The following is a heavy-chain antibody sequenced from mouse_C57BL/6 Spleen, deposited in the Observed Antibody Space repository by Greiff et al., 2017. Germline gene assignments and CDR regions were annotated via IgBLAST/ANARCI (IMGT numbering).Heavy chain of an antibody. J-gene: IGHJ4*01. CDR1: GYTFTDYE. CDR2: IDPETGGT. V-gene: IGHV1-15*01. Sequence: VQLQESGAELVRPGASVTLSCKASGYTFTDYEMHWVKQTPVHGLEWIGAIDPETGGTAYNQKFKGKAILTSDKSSSTAYMELRSLTSEDSAVYYCTKIPDYDGSGDYAMDYWGQGTSVTVSS. CDR3: TKIPDYDGSGDYAMDY. D-gene: IGHD1-1*01.